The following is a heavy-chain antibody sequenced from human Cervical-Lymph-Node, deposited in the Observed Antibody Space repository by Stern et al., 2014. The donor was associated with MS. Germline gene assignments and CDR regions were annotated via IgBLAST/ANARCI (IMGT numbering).Heavy chain of an antibody. Sequence: VQLLESGAEVKKPGSSVKVSCKASGGTFSSYAISWVRQAPGQGLEWMGGIIPIFGTANYAQKFQGRVTITADESTSTAYMELSSLRSEDTAVYYCARDKDGSGVDYWGQGTLVTVSS. CDR1: GGTFSSYA. J-gene: IGHJ4*02. D-gene: IGHD3-10*01. V-gene: IGHV1-69*01. CDR3: ARDKDGSGVDY. CDR2: IIPIFGTA.